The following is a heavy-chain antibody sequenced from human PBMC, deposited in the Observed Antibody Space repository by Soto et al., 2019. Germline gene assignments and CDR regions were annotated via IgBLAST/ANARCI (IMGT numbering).Heavy chain of an antibody. CDR3: VRVANGGLFDY. J-gene: IGHJ4*02. CDR1: GGSISNPY. V-gene: IGHV4-59*11. CDR2: IHYTGTT. D-gene: IGHD2-15*01. Sequence: SETLSLTCTVSGGSISNPYWSWIRQPPGKRLEWIGYIHYTGTTNHNPSLKGRVTMSVDTSNNQFSLKLSSVTAADTAVYYCVRVANGGLFDYWGPGNMVTVSS.